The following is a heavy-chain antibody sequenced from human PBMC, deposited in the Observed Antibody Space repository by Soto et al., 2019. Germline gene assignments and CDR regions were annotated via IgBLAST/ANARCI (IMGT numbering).Heavy chain of an antibody. CDR3: ARDLWGYCGTDCYPLDV. J-gene: IGHJ6*02. V-gene: IGHV4-59*01. Sequence: SETLSLTCTVSGGSISRYYWSWIRQPPGKGLEWIGYLYNAGSTIYNPSLKSRVTISVDMSQNQFSLNLNYVTAADTAVYYCARDLWGYCGTDCYPLDVWGQGATVTVS. D-gene: IGHD2-21*02. CDR2: LYNAGST. CDR1: GGSISRYY.